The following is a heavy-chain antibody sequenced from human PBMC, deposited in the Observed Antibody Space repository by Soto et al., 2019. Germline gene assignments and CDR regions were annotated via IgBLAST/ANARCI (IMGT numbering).Heavy chain of an antibody. V-gene: IGHV1-18*01. Sequence: ASVKVSCKASGYTFTSYGISWVRQAPGQGLEWMGWISAYNGNTNYAQKLQGRVTMTTDTSTSTAYMELRSLRSDDTAVYYCARDRPRGYYDSSGYYGYWGQGTLVTVSS. J-gene: IGHJ4*02. D-gene: IGHD3-22*01. CDR2: ISAYNGNT. CDR1: GYTFTSYG. CDR3: ARDRPRGYYDSSGYYGY.